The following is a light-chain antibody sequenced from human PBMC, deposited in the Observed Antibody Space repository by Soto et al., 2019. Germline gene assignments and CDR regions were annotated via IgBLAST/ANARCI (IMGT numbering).Light chain of an antibody. Sequence: DIQMTQSPSSLSASVGDRVTITCRASQSISNYLNWYQQKPGKAPKLLMYAASSLQSWVPSRFGGSGSGTAFTLTISTLQPEDFATYYCQQSYSTPRTFGQRTKVEIK. CDR3: QQSYSTPRT. J-gene: IGKJ1*01. V-gene: IGKV1-39*01. CDR2: AAS. CDR1: QSISNY.